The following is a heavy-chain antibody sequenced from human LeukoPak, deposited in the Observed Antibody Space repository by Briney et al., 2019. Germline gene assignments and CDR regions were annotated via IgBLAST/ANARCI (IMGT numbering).Heavy chain of an antibody. D-gene: IGHD6-19*01. V-gene: IGHV3-23*01. CDR2: ISGGGDST. Sequence: PGGSLRLSCAASGFTFSSYAMSWVRQAPGKGLECVSSISGGGDSTYYADSVKGRFTISRDNSKNTLYLQMNSLRAEDTAVYYCAKDLGRSGWSDFDYWGQGTLVTVSS. J-gene: IGHJ4*02. CDR3: AKDLGRSGWSDFDY. CDR1: GFTFSSYA.